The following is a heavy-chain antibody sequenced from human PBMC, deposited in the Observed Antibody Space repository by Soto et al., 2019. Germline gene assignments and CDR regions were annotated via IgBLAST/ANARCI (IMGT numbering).Heavy chain of an antibody. CDR3: ARDPHRIAARPVQSTP. CDR1: GFTVSSNY. CDR2: IYSGGST. D-gene: IGHD6-6*01. Sequence: PGGSLRLSCAASGFTVSSNYMSWVRQAPGKGLEWVSVIYSGGSTYYADSVKGRFTISRDNSKNTLYLQMNSLRAEDTAVYYCARDPHRIAARPVQSTPGGQGTLVTVS. J-gene: IGHJ5*02. V-gene: IGHV3-66*01.